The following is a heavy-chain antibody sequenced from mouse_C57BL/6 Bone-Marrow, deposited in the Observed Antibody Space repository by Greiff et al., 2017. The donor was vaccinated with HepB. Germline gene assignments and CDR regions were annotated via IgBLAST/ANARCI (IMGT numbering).Heavy chain of an antibody. CDR3: TLTTVVARGYFDV. J-gene: IGHJ1*03. Sequence: VQLQQSGTVLARPGASVKMSCKTSGYTFTSYWMHWVKQRPGQGLEWIGAIYPGNSDTSYTQKFKGKAKLTAVTSASTAYMELSSLTNEDSAVYYCTLTTVVARGYFDVWGTGTTVTVSS. CDR1: GYTFTSYW. CDR2: IYPGNSDT. V-gene: IGHV1-5*01. D-gene: IGHD1-1*01.